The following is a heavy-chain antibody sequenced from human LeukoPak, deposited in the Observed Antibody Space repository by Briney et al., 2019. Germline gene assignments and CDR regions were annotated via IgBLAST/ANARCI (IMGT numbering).Heavy chain of an antibody. CDR2: ISGSGGST. V-gene: IGHV3-23*01. CDR1: GFTFSSYA. J-gene: IGHJ6*02. D-gene: IGHD2-15*01. Sequence: GGSLRLSCAASGFTFSSYAMSWVRQAPGKGLEWVSAISGSGGSTYYADSVKGRFTISRDNSKNTLYLQMNGLRAKDTAVYYCAKTYCSGGSCYSERNMDVWGQGTTVTVSS. CDR3: AKTYCSGGSCYSERNMDV.